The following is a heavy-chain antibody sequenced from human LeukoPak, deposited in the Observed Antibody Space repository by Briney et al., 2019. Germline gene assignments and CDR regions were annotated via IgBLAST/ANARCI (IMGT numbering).Heavy chain of an antibody. Sequence: ASVKVSCKASGGTFSSYAISWVRQAPGQGLAWMGRVIPILGVANYAQKFQGRVTITADKSTSTAYMELSSLRSEDTAVYYCADHYGSGSHDAFDIWGQGTMVTVSS. V-gene: IGHV1-69*04. CDR1: GGTFSSYA. CDR3: ADHYGSGSHDAFDI. D-gene: IGHD3-10*01. J-gene: IGHJ3*02. CDR2: VIPILGVA.